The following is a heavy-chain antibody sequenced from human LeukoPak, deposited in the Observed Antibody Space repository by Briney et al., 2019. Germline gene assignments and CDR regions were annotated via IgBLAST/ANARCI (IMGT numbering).Heavy chain of an antibody. J-gene: IGHJ3*02. Sequence: EAPVKVSCKASGYTFTSYDINRVRQATGQGLEWMGWMNPNSGNTGYAQKFQGRVTMTRNTSISTAYMELSSLRSEDTAVYYCARDGYNSRAFDIWGQGTMVTVSS. CDR1: GYTFTSYD. V-gene: IGHV1-8*01. D-gene: IGHD5-24*01. CDR3: ARDGYNSRAFDI. CDR2: MNPNSGNT.